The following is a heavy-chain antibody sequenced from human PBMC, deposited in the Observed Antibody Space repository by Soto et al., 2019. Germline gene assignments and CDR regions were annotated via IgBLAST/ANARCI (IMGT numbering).Heavy chain of an antibody. CDR1: GGSVSRGRYY. D-gene: IGHD5-12*01. J-gene: IGHJ6*02. V-gene: IGHV4-61*01. CDR2: IYYSGST. Sequence: SETLSLTCPVSGGSVSRGRYYWSWIRQPPGKGLEWIGYIYYSGSTNYNPSLKSRVTISVDTSKNQFSLKLSSVTAADTAVYYCARELDVEMATIKNSYYYYGMDVWGQGTTVTVSS. CDR3: ARELDVEMATIKNSYYYYGMDV.